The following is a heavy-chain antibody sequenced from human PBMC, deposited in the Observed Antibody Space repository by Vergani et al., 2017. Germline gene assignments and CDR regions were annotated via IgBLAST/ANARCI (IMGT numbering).Heavy chain of an antibody. Sequence: QVQLVESGGGVVQPGGSMRLSYSASGLTLSSYGVHWVRQAPGRGLESVTFTRPHEDGAFYSASVRGRFTVSRDNSKNTLYLEMNRLNVDDTAIYYCGKTQGTVVGTWWFDPWGQGTPVTVSS. D-gene: IGHD2-2*01. CDR2: TRPHEDGA. CDR3: GKTQGTVVGTWWFDP. V-gene: IGHV3-30*02. CDR1: GLTLSSYG. J-gene: IGHJ5*02.